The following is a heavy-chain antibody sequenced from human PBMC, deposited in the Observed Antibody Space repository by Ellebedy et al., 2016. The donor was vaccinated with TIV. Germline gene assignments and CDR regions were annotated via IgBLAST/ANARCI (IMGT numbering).Heavy chain of an antibody. J-gene: IGHJ3*02. D-gene: IGHD6-13*01. V-gene: IGHV4-39*01. CDR1: GGSISSSSYY. CDR2: IYYSGSP. Sequence: MPSETLSLTCTVSGGSISSSSYYWGWIRQPPGKGLDWIGSIYYSGSPYYNPSLKSRVTISVDTSKNQFSLKLSTVTAADTAVYYCARHVVAAASPMTYDAFDIWGQGTMVTVSS. CDR3: ARHVVAAASPMTYDAFDI.